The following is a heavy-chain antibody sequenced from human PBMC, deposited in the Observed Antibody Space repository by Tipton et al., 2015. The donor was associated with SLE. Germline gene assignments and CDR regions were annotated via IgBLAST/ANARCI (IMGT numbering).Heavy chain of an antibody. CDR2: IKQDGSEK. J-gene: IGHJ4*02. CDR1: GFTFSSYW. V-gene: IGHV3-7*03. D-gene: IGHD6-19*01. CDR3: ARGANSSGSADFDY. Sequence: SLRLSCAASGFTFSSYWMTWVRQAPGKGLEWVANIKQDGSEKYYVDSVKGRFTISRDNAKNSLYLQMNSLRAEDTAVYYCARGANSSGSADFDYWGQGTLVTVSS.